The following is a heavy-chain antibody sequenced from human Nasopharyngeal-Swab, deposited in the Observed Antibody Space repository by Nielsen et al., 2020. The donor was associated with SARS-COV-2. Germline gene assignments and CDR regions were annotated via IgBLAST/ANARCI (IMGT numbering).Heavy chain of an antibody. V-gene: IGHV7-4-1*02. Sequence: WVRQAPGQGLEWMGWINTNTGNPTYAQGFTGRFVFSLDTSVSTAYLQISGLKAEDTAVYYCARAFVSSWPYYYYYGMDVWGQGTTVTVSS. CDR3: ARAFVSSWPYYYYYGMDV. J-gene: IGHJ6*02. D-gene: IGHD6-13*01. CDR2: INTNTGNP.